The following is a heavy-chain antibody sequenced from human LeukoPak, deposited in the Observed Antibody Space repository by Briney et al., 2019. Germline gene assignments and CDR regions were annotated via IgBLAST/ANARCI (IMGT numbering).Heavy chain of an antibody. Sequence: GRSLRLSCAASGFTFSSYGMHWVRQAPGKGLEWVALISYDGSNKYYADSVKGRFTISRDNSKNTLYLQMNSLRAEDTAVYYCAKAMGDYRLLPFDHWGQGTLVTVSS. J-gene: IGHJ4*02. CDR1: GFTFSSYG. CDR2: ISYDGSNK. CDR3: AKAMGDYRLLPFDH. D-gene: IGHD4-17*01. V-gene: IGHV3-30*18.